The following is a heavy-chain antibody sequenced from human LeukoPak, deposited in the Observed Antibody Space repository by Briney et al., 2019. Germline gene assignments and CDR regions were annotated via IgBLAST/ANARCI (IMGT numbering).Heavy chain of an antibody. CDR2: IWYDGSNK. CDR3: ARTMVRGVTPYYFDY. D-gene: IGHD3-10*01. Sequence: PGGSLRLSCAASGFTFSSYGMHWVRQAPGKGLEGVAVIWYDGSNKYYADSVKGRFTISRDNSKNTLYLQMNSLRAEDTAVYYCARTMVRGVTPYYFDYWGQGTLVTVSS. J-gene: IGHJ4*02. V-gene: IGHV3-33*01. CDR1: GFTFSSYG.